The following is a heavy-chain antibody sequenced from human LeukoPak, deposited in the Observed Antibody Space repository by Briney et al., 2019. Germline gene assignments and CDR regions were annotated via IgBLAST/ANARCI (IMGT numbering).Heavy chain of an antibody. D-gene: IGHD1-26*01. CDR1: GGSFSGYY. CDR2: INHSGST. J-gene: IGHJ4*02. Sequence: SETLSLTCAVYGGSFSGYYWSWIRQPPGKGLEWTGEINHSGSTNYNPSLKSRVTISVDTSKNQFSLKLSSVTAADTAVYYCARGWPGRDWGQGTLVTVSS. CDR3: ARGWPGRD. V-gene: IGHV4-34*01.